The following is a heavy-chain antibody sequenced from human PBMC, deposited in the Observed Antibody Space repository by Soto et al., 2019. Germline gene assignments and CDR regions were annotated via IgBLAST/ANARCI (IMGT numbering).Heavy chain of an antibody. D-gene: IGHD1-1*01. V-gene: IGHV3-11*01. CDR3: ARDNDAVGCFDP. CDR2: SSSSGSTI. Sequence: GGSMRISCAASGFRFSNYYMSGSRQETGKGMEGDSDSSSSGSTIYYADSGKGRFTICRDNAKNSLYMQMNSVRAEETAVYYFARDNDAVGCFDPLGQGTLVTVSS. CDR1: GFRFSNYY. J-gene: IGHJ5*02.